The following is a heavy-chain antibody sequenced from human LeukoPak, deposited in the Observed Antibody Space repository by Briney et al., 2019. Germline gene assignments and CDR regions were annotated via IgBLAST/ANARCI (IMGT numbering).Heavy chain of an antibody. CDR2: INPSGGST. D-gene: IGHD1-1*01. Sequence: ASVKVSCKASGYTFTSYYMHWVRQAPGQGLEWMGIINPSGGSTSYAQKFQGRVTMTRDTSISTAYMELSRLRSDDTAVYYCAGSGRVPDNWFDPWGQGTLVTVSS. CDR3: AGSGRVPDNWFDP. J-gene: IGHJ5*02. V-gene: IGHV1-46*01. CDR1: GYTFTSYY.